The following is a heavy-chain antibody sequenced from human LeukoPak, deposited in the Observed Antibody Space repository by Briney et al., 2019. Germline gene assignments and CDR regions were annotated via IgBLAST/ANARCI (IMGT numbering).Heavy chain of an antibody. CDR3: AKKTTGYSSGQYPRGPADY. V-gene: IGHV3-23*01. J-gene: IGHJ4*02. CDR1: GFTFNNYA. CDR2: IFGSGGSA. D-gene: IGHD3-22*01. Sequence: PGGSLRLSCTASGFTFNNYAMYWVRRAPRKGLEWVAGIFGSGGSAHYADSVKGRFTISRDNSKNTVYLQMDSLRGEDTAVYYCAKKTTGYSSGQYPRGPADYWGQGALVTVSS.